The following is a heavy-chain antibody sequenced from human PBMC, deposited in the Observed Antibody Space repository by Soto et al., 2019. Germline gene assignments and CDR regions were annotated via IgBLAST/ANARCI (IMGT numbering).Heavy chain of an antibody. Sequence: QVQLVQSGAEVKKPGSSVQVSCKASGGTFSSYAISWVRQSPGPGLEWMGGIIPIFGTANYAQKFQGRVTITADESTSTAYMELSSLRSEDTAVYYCARYTAMVSGWNAFDIWGQGTMVTVSS. V-gene: IGHV1-69*01. D-gene: IGHD5-18*01. CDR1: GGTFSSYA. J-gene: IGHJ3*02. CDR2: IIPIFGTA. CDR3: ARYTAMVSGWNAFDI.